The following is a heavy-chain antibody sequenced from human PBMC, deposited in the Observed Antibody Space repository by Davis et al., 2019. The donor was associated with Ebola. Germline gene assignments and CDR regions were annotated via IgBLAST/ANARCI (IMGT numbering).Heavy chain of an antibody. J-gene: IGHJ4*02. D-gene: IGHD2-2*01. CDR1: GFTFSSYA. CDR3: ARFVVLVPAAGFDY. Sequence: ESLKISCAASGFTFSSYAMHWVRQAPGKGLEWIGEINHSGSTNYNPSLKSRVTISVDTSKNQFSLKLSSVTAADTAVYYCARFVVLVPAAGFDYWGQGTLVTVSS. V-gene: IGHV4-34*01. CDR2: INHSGST.